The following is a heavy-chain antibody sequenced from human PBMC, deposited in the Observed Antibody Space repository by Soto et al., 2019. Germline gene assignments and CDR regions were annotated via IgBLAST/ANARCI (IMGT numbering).Heavy chain of an antibody. CDR3: ARLYCSSVSCYNDY. V-gene: IGHV4-38-2*01. J-gene: IGHJ4*02. CDR1: GFPVSYGYY. CDR2: IYQSGKT. D-gene: IGHD2-2*01. Sequence: PSETLSLTCGVSGFPVSYGYYWGWIRQPPGKGLEWLGSIYQSGKTYYNPSLKSRLTLSMDTSRNEFSLRLRSVTDADTAVYFCARLYCSSVSCYNDYWGPGVLVTVSS.